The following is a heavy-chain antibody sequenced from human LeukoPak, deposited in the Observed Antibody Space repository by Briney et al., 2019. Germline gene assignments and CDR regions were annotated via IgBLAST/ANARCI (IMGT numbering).Heavy chain of an antibody. Sequence: GGSLRLSCAASGFTFSGSAMHWVRQASGKGLEWVGRIRSKANSYATAYAASVKGRFTISRDDSKNTAYLQMNSLKTEDTAVYYCTVATTLGAYYYYYMDVWGKGTTVTISS. J-gene: IGHJ6*03. CDR3: TVATTLGAYYYYYMDV. CDR2: IRSKANSYAT. CDR1: GFTFSGSA. D-gene: IGHD5-12*01. V-gene: IGHV3-73*01.